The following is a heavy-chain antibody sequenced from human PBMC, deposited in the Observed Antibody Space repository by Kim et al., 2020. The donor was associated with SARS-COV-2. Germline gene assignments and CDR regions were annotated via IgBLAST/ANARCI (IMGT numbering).Heavy chain of an antibody. CDR3: TRGSGWYGGHDY. D-gene: IGHD6-19*01. V-gene: IGHV3-49*02. J-gene: IGHJ4*02. Sequence: EYAASVKGRFTISRDDSKSIAYLQMNSLKTEDTAVYYCTRGSGWYGGHDYWGQGTLVTVSS.